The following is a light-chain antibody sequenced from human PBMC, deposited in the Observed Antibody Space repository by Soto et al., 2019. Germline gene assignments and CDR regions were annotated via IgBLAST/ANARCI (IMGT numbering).Light chain of an antibody. CDR1: QSVSSN. CDR3: QQYNNWPLT. J-gene: IGKJ4*01. Sequence: EIVMTQSPATLSVSPGERVTLSCRARQSVSSNLAWYQQKPGQAPRLLIYGASTRATGIPAMFSGSGSGTEFTLTISSLQSEDFAVYYCQQYNNWPLTFGGGTKVEIK. CDR2: GAS. V-gene: IGKV3-15*01.